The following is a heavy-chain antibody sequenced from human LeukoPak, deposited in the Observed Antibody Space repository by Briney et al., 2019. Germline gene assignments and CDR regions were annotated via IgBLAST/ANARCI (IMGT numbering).Heavy chain of an antibody. CDR3: ARDYSGNYYKGFDY. V-gene: IGHV3-30-3*01. CDR2: VSNDGSDK. CDR1: GFTFISNA. J-gene: IGHJ4*02. Sequence: GGSLRLSCAASGFTFISNAMHWVRQAPGKGLEWVAVVSNDGSDKYYADSVKGRFTISRDNSKNTLYLQMSSLRPEDTALYHCARDYSGNYYKGFDYWGQGTLVTVS. D-gene: IGHD1-26*01.